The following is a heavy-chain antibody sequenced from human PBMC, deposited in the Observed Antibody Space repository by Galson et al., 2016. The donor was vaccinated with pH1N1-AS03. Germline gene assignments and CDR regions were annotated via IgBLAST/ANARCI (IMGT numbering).Heavy chain of an antibody. V-gene: IGHV4-61*01. Sequence: ETLSLTCTVSGGSVSSGHYYWSWIRQPPGKGLEWIGYIYHSGRTNYNPSLKSRVTISVDTSKNQFSLKLSSVTAADTAIYYCARLWFYGPYYFDYWGQGTLVTVSS. CDR1: GGSVSSGHYY. CDR3: ARLWFYGPYYFDY. CDR2: IYHSGRT. J-gene: IGHJ4*02. D-gene: IGHD2/OR15-2a*01.